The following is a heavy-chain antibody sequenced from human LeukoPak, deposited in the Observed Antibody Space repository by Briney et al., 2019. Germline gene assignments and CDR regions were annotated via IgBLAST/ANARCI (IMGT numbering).Heavy chain of an antibody. Sequence: SETLSLTCGVSGGSISSTNWWSWVRQPPGQGLEWIGYIYYSGSTNYNPSLKSRVTISVDTSKNQFPLKLSSVTAADTAVYYCARKVGGTSLHYFDYWGQGTLVTVSS. CDR2: IYYSGST. D-gene: IGHD1-26*01. CDR3: ARKVGGTSLHYFDY. J-gene: IGHJ4*02. V-gene: IGHV4-4*02. CDR1: GGSISSTNW.